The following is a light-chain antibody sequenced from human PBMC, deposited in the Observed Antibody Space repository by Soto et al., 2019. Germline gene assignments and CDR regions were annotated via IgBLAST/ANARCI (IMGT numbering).Light chain of an antibody. CDR2: EVS. CDR3: CSYAGSNYV. V-gene: IGLV2-23*02. CDR1: SSDVGNYNL. J-gene: IGLJ1*01. Sequence: QSALTQPASVSGSPGQSITISCTGTSSDVGNYNLVSWYQHHPGKAPKLMIYEVSKRPSGVSNRFSGSKSGDTASLTISGLQAEDEADYHCCSYAGSNYVFGTGTKVTVL.